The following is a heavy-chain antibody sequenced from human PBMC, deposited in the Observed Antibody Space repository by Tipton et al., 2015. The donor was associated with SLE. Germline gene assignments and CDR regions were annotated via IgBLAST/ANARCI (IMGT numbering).Heavy chain of an antibody. J-gene: IGHJ4*02. CDR2: FYHSGNT. V-gene: IGHV4-59*08. D-gene: IGHD5-12*01. CDR3: ARHDAGGYFFDS. CDR1: GDSMSSYY. Sequence: GLVKPSETLSLACTVSGDSMSSYYWTWIRQPPGKGPEWIGYFYHSGNTNYKSPLKSRVTMTVDTSKNQFSLKLSSMTAADTAVYFCARHDAGGYFFDSWGQGSLVTVSS.